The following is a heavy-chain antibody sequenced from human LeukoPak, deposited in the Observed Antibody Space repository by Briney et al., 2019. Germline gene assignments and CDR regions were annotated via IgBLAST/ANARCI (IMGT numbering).Heavy chain of an antibody. V-gene: IGHV5-51*01. CDR3: ARPPTTMTKLAFDI. Sequence: GESLKISCKGSGYSFTTYWIGWVRQMPGKGLESMGVIYPGDSDTRYSPSFQGQVTISADKSTSTAYLQWSSLKASDTAMYYCARPPTTMTKLAFDIWGQGTMVTVSS. D-gene: IGHD4-17*01. J-gene: IGHJ3*02. CDR1: GYSFTTYW. CDR2: IYPGDSDT.